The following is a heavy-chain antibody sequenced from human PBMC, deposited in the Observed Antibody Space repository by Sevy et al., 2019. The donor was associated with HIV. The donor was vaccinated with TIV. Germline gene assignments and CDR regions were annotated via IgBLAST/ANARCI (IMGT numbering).Heavy chain of an antibody. V-gene: IGHV3-15*07. J-gene: IGHJ4*02. CDR3: TTVLVVRGLITQDY. D-gene: IGHD3-10*01. CDR1: GFTFSNAW. Sequence: GGSLRLSCAASGFTFSNAWMNWVRQAPGKGLEWVGRIKSKTDGGTTDYAAPVKGRFTISRDDSKNTLYLQMNSLKTEDTAVYYCTTVLVVRGLITQDYWGQGTLVTVSS. CDR2: IKSKTDGGTT.